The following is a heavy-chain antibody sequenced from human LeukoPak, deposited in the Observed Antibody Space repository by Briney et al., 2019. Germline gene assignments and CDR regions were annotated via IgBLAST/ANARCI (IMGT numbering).Heavy chain of an antibody. V-gene: IGHV1-69*05. Sequence: SVKVSCKASGGTFSSYAISWVRRAPGQGLEWMGRIIPIFGTANYAQKFQGRVTITTDESTSTAYMELSSLRSEDTAVYYCAREIAAAGRIDYWGQGTLVTVSS. J-gene: IGHJ4*02. CDR1: GGTFSSYA. CDR2: IIPIFGTA. CDR3: AREIAAAGRIDY. D-gene: IGHD6-13*01.